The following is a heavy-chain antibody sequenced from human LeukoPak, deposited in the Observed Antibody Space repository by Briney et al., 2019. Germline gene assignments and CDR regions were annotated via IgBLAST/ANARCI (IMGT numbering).Heavy chain of an antibody. CDR1: GFTFSNYG. V-gene: IGHV3-30*03. Sequence: GGSLRLSCAASGFTFSNYGIHWVRQAPGKGLEWVAVISYDGNNKYYADSVKGRFTISRDNPRSTLYLQMSSLRAEDTAVYYCARKLSGYAPFDCWGQGTLVTVSS. CDR2: ISYDGNNK. J-gene: IGHJ4*02. D-gene: IGHD5-12*01. CDR3: ARKLSGYAPFDC.